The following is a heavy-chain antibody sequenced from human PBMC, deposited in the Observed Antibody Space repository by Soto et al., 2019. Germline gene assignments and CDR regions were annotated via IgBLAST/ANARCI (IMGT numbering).Heavy chain of an antibody. Sequence: GGSLRLSCAASGFTFSSYAMHWVRQAPGKGLEWVAVISYDGSNKYYADSVKGRFTISRDNSKNTLYLQMNSLRAEDTAVYYCARPLGWRDAFDIWAQGTMVTVSS. CDR2: ISYDGSNK. CDR3: ARPLGWRDAFDI. CDR1: GFTFSSYA. V-gene: IGHV3-30-3*01. D-gene: IGHD6-19*01. J-gene: IGHJ3*02.